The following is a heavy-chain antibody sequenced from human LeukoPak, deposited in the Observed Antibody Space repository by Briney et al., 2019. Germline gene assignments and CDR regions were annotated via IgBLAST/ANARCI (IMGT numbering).Heavy chain of an antibody. CDR1: GFTFSSYS. Sequence: GGSLRLSCAASGFTFSSYSMNWVRQAPGKGLEWVSSISSSSSYIYYADSVKGRFTISRDNSKNTLYLQMNSLRAEDTAVYYCANSGGPAAIFYWGQGTLVTVSS. V-gene: IGHV3-21*04. CDR2: ISSSSSYI. D-gene: IGHD2-2*01. CDR3: ANSGGPAAIFY. J-gene: IGHJ4*02.